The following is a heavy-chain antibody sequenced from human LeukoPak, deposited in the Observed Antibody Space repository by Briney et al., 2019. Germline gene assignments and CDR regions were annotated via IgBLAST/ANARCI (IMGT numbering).Heavy chain of an antibody. Sequence: ASVKVSCKASGYTFTSYGISWVRQAPGQGLEWMGWISAYNGNTNYAQKLQGRVTMTTDTSTSTAYMELRSLRSDDTAVYYCARGGYYDSSGYYAPEVYWGQGTLATVSS. CDR2: ISAYNGNT. D-gene: IGHD3-22*01. CDR1: GYTFTSYG. V-gene: IGHV1-18*01. CDR3: ARGGYYDSSGYYAPEVY. J-gene: IGHJ4*02.